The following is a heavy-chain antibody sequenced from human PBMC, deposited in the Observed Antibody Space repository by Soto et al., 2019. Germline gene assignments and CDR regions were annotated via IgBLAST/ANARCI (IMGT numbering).Heavy chain of an antibody. J-gene: IGHJ4*02. V-gene: IGHV3-30*09. Sequence: QVVLVESGGGVVQHGKSLRLSCAASGFVFSDYGLHWLRQTPGKGLEWLAFISFDGEDSYYADSVKGRFDISRDTSTNTLYLQMNSLRREDTAVYFCARSEHGYNAFDFWGRGTLVTVS. D-gene: IGHD5-12*01. CDR3: ARSEHGYNAFDF. CDR1: GFVFSDYG. CDR2: ISFDGEDS.